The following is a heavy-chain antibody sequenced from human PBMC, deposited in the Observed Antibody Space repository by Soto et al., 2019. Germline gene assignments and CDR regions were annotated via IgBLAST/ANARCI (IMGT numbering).Heavy chain of an antibody. CDR3: ARGGSDIVVVPAAIADY. CDR1: GFTFSSYG. Sequence: QVQLVESGGGVVQPGRSLRLSCAASGFTFSSYGMHWVRQAPGKGLEWVAVIWYDGSNKYYADSVKGRFTISRDNSXDXXYLQMNSLRAEDTAVYYCARGGSDIVVVPAAIADYWGQGTLVTVSS. CDR2: IWYDGSNK. V-gene: IGHV3-33*01. J-gene: IGHJ4*02. D-gene: IGHD2-2*01.